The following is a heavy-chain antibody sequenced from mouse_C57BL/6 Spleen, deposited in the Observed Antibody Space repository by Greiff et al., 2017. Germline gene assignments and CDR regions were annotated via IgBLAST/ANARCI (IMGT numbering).Heavy chain of an antibody. D-gene: IGHD1-1*01. J-gene: IGHJ1*03. V-gene: IGHV1-47*01. CDR1: GYTFTTYP. CDR2: FHPYNDDT. CDR3: ARGTTVVKDWYFDV. Sequence: QVQLQQSGAELVKPGASVKMSCKASGYTFTTYPIEWMKQNHGKSLEWIGNFHPYNDDTKYNEKFKGKATLTVDKSSSTVYLELSRLTSDDSAVYYCARGTTVVKDWYFDVWGTGTTVTVSS.